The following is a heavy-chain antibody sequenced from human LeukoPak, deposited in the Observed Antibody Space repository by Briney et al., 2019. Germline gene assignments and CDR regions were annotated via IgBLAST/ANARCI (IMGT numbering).Heavy chain of an antibody. CDR2: IYNSGST. J-gene: IGHJ6*03. Sequence: SETLSLTCTVSGYSISSGHYWGWIRQPPGKGLEWIGSIYNSGSTYYNPSLKSRVTISVDTSKNQFSLKLSSVTAADTAVYYCARNRGIYYYYMDVWGKGTTVTVSS. V-gene: IGHV4-38-2*02. CDR1: GYSISSGHY. D-gene: IGHD1-14*01. CDR3: ARNRGIYYYYMDV.